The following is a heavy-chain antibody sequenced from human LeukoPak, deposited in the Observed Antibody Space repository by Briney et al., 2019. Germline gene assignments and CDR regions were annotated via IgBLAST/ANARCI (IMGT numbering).Heavy chain of an antibody. CDR1: GFTFSNYW. V-gene: IGHV3-7*01. Sequence: PGGSLRLSCAASGFTFSNYWMSWVRQAPGKGLEWVANIKDDGSEKYYVDSVKGRVTVSRDNDKNSLYLQMNSLTVEDTAVYYCTRDGGYYGSGNYYGYYYYYMDVWGKGTTVTISS. CDR3: TRDGGYYGSGNYYGYYYYYMDV. J-gene: IGHJ6*03. D-gene: IGHD3-10*01. CDR2: IKDDGSEK.